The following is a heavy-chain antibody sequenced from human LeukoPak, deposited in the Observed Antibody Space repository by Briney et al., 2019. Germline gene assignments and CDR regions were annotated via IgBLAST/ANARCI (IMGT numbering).Heavy chain of an antibody. V-gene: IGHV1-8*01. CDR2: MNPNSGNT. CDR1: GYTFTSYD. CDR3: ARGLGTYDSTELTWPMISF. J-gene: IGHJ4*02. D-gene: IGHD3-22*01. Sequence: ASVKVSCKASGYTFTSYDINWVRQATGQGLEWMGWMNPNSGNTGYAQKFQGRVTMTRNTSISTAYMELSSLRSEDTAVYYCARGLGTYDSTELTWPMISFWGQGTVVTVSS.